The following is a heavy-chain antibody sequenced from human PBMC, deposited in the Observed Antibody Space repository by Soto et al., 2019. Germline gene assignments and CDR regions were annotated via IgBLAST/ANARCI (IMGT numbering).Heavy chain of an antibody. CDR1: GGTFSTYT. D-gene: IGHD3-16*01. Sequence: QVQLVQSGAEVKKPGSSVKVSCKSSGGTFSTYTLAWVRQAPGQGLEWVGGIIPIFGTANYPQKFKGRVTITADEATSTAHMVLRIVTSEDTALYCSARSHGMIDYCIPCLDPWCQGTGVTVCS. CDR3: ARSHGMIDYCIPCLDP. J-gene: IGHJ5*02. CDR2: IIPIFGTA. V-gene: IGHV1-69*01.